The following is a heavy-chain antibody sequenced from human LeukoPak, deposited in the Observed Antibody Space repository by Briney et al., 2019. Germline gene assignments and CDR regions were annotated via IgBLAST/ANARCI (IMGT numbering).Heavy chain of an antibody. V-gene: IGHV4-39*01. CDR2: IYSSGST. CDR1: GASISGSGYY. CDR3: ARLRGHYYYYMDV. Sequence: SETLSLTCTVSGASISGSGYYWGWIRQPPGKGLEWIGSIYSSGSTYYNASLQSRVTISIETSKNQFSLKLSSVTAADTAVYYCARLRGHYYYYMDVWGKGTTVTISS. D-gene: IGHD3-10*01. J-gene: IGHJ6*03.